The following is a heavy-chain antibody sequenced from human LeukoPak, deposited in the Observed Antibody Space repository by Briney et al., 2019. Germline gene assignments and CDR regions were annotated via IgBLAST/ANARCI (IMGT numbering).Heavy chain of an antibody. CDR1: GGSFSDYF. V-gene: IGHV4-34*01. D-gene: IGHD3-10*02. Sequence: PSETLSLTCAVYGGSFSDYFWTWIHQPPEKGLEWIGEINHSGSTNYNPSLKSRITISLDTPKNQFSLNLSSVTAADTAVYYCAELGITMIGGVWGKGTTVTISS. CDR3: AELGITMIGGV. J-gene: IGHJ6*04. CDR2: INHSGST.